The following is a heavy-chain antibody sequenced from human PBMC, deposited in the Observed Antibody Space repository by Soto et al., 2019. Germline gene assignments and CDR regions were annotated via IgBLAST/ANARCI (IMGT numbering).Heavy chain of an antibody. Sequence: PSETLSLTCTVSGGSISSDDYYWNWIRQRPGKGLEWIGNIYYMRNTNYNPSLKSRIIMSMDMSENQCSLKLISVTAADTAVYYCARGWDYYGVDVWGQWTTVTVSS. CDR1: GGSISSDDYY. CDR2: IYYMRNT. J-gene: IGHJ6*02. D-gene: IGHD3-16*01. CDR3: ARGWDYYGVDV. V-gene: IGHV4-31*03.